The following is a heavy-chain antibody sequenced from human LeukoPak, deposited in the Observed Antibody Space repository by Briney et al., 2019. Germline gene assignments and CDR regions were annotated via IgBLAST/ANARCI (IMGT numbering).Heavy chain of an antibody. D-gene: IGHD3-10*01. CDR1: GFTFSDHC. CDR2: TRNKANSYTT. J-gene: IGHJ2*01. Sequence: RGSLRLSCAASGFTFSDHCMDWVRQAPGKGLEWVGRTRNKANSYTTEYAASVKGRFTISRDDSKKSLYLQMNSLKTEDTAVYYCARESGGGVLGYFDLWGRGTLVSVSS. CDR3: ARESGGGVLGYFDL. V-gene: IGHV3-72*01.